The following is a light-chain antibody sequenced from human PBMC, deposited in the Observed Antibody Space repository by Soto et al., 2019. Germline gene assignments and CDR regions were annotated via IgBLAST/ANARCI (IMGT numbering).Light chain of an antibody. CDR1: QSVSSSY. J-gene: IGKJ5*01. V-gene: IGKV3-20*01. CDR2: GAS. Sequence: EIVLTQSPGTLSLSPGERATLSCRASQSVSSSYLAWYQQKPGQAPRLHIYGASSSATGIPDRFSGSGSGTDFTLTISRLEPEDFAVYYCQQYGSAPSITFGQGTRLEIK. CDR3: QQYGSAPSIT.